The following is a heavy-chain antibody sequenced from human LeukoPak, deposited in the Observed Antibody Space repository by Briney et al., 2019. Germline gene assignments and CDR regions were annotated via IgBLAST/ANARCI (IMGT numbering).Heavy chain of an antibody. Sequence: GASVKVSCKASGYTFTGYYMHWVRQAPGQGLEWMGWINPNSGGTNYPQRFQGRVTMTRDTSISTAYMELSRLRSDDTAVYYCARGASGVYTVTTSWFDPWGQGTLIPVSS. J-gene: IGHJ5*02. CDR1: GYTFTGYY. V-gene: IGHV1-2*02. CDR3: ARGASGVYTVTTSWFDP. D-gene: IGHD4-17*01. CDR2: INPNSGGT.